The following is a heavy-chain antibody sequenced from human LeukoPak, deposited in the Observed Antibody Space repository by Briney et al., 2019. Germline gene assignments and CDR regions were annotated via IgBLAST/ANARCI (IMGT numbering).Heavy chain of an antibody. CDR2: IIPILGIA. CDR3: ARVLGRTYSGYDFDG. D-gene: IGHD5-12*01. CDR1: GGTFSSYA. J-gene: IGHJ4*02. V-gene: IGHV1-69*04. Sequence: ASVKVSCKASGGTFSSYAISWVRQAPGQGLEWMGRIIPILGIANYAQKFQGRVTITADKSTSTAYMELSSLRSEDTAVYYCARVLGRTYSGYDFDGWGQGTLVTVSS.